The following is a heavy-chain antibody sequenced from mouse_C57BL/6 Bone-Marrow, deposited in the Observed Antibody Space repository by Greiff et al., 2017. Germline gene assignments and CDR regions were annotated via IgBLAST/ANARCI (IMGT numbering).Heavy chain of an antibody. CDR1: GYTFTSYW. CDR2: IHPNSGST. V-gene: IGHV1-64*01. D-gene: IGHD6-1*01. CDR3: ARSTNGRERYLDY. Sequence: QVQLQQPGAELVKPGASVKLSCKASGYTFTSYWMHWVKQRPGQGLEWIGMIHPNSGSTNYNEKFKSKATLTVDKSSSTAYMQLSSLTSEDSAVEYCARSTNGRERYLDYWGQGTTLTVSS. J-gene: IGHJ2*01.